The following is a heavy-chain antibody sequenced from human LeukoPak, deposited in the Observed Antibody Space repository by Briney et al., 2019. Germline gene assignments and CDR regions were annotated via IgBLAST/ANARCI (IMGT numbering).Heavy chain of an antibody. Sequence: PGGSLRLSCAASGFTFSSYWMHWVRQAPGKGLVWVSRISSDGSSTTYADSVKGRFTISRENAKNSLYLQMNSLRAGDTAVYYCARGRGYHYYYYMDVWGKGTTVTISS. V-gene: IGHV3-74*01. D-gene: IGHD5-12*01. CDR2: ISSDGSST. CDR1: GFTFSSYW. J-gene: IGHJ6*03. CDR3: ARGRGYHYYYYMDV.